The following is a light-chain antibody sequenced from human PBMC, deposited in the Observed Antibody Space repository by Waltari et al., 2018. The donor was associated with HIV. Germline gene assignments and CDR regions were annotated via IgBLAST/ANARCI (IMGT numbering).Light chain of an antibody. CDR2: DDV. Sequence: SYVLTQPTSVSVAPGQTARITCGGNNIGAKSGHWYRHRLGQAPALVVYDDVERPSGMSDRISGSNSGNTATLLITGAEVGDEAEYYCQVWDMTSDHFVFVPGTTVTVL. CDR1: NIGAKS. CDR3: QVWDMTSDHFV. J-gene: IGLJ1*01. V-gene: IGLV3-21*02.